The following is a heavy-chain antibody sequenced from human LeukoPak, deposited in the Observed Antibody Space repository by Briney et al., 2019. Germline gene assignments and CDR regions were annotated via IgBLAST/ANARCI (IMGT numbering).Heavy chain of an antibody. CDR3: TTSTSPGIDY. Sequence: GALRLSCAASGFTFSDYYMSWIRQAPGKGLEWVGRIKSKIHGGTTDYAAPVKGRFSISRDDSKDTLYLQMNSLETEDTAVYYCTTSTSPGIDYWGQGTLVTVSS. CDR1: GFTFSDYY. CDR2: IKSKIHGGTT. V-gene: IGHV3-15*01. J-gene: IGHJ4*02. D-gene: IGHD2/OR15-2a*01.